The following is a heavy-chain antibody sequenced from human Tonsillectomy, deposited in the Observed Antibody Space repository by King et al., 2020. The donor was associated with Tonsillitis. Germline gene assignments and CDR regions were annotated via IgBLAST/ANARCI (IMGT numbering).Heavy chain of an antibody. CDR3: ARGGRSGGWYYFDY. Sequence: VQLQESGPGLVKPSQTLSLTCTVSGGSISSGSYYWSWIRQPAGKGLEWIGRIYTSGSTNYNPSLKSRVTISVDTSKNQFSLKLSPVTAADTAVYYCARGGRSGGWYYFDYWGQGTLVTVSS. D-gene: IGHD3-3*01. CDR1: GGSISSGSYY. V-gene: IGHV4-61*02. J-gene: IGHJ4*02. CDR2: IYTSGST.